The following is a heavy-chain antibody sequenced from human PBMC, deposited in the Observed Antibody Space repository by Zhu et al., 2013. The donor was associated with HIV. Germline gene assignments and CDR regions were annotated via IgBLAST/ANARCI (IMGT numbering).Heavy chain of an antibody. CDR3: ARGGHVDHGAFEI. CDR2: MNPNTGNT. J-gene: IGHJ3*02. CDR1: GYTFTNHD. D-gene: IGHD5-12*01. V-gene: IGHV1-8*01. Sequence: QVQLVQSGAEVKKPGASVKVSCKASGYTFTNHDINWVRQATGQGLEWMGWMNPNTGNTGYAQKFQGRVTMTRSTSISTAYMELSSLRSEDTAVYFCARGGHVDHGAFEIWGQGTMVTVSS.